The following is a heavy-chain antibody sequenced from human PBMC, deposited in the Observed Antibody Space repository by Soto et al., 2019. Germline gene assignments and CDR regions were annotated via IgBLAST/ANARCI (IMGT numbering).Heavy chain of an antibody. V-gene: IGHV4-39*01. D-gene: IGHD2-2*02. J-gene: IGHJ5*02. CDR2: IYYSGST. Sequence: SETLSLTCTVSGGSISSSSYYWGWIRQPPGKGLEWIGSIYYSGSTYYNPSLKSRVTISVDTSKNQFSLKLSSVTAADTAVYYCVRQGRIPPNWFDPWGQGTLVTVSS. CDR1: GGSISSSSYY. CDR3: VRQGRIPPNWFDP.